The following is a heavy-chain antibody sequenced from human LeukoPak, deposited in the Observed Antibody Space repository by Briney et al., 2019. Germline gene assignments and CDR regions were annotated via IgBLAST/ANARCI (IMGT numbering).Heavy chain of an antibody. D-gene: IGHD6-13*01. V-gene: IGHV3-9*01. J-gene: IGHJ3*02. CDR3: ARDGPAMSRQQLVPDAFDI. CDR2: ITWNSDST. Sequence: PGGSLRLSCAASGFTFADYTMHWVRQLPGMGLEWVSGITWNSDSTDYADSVKGRFTISRDNAKNSLFLQMNSLRVEDTAVYYCARDGPAMSRQQLVPDAFDIWGQGTMVTVSS. CDR1: GFTFADYT.